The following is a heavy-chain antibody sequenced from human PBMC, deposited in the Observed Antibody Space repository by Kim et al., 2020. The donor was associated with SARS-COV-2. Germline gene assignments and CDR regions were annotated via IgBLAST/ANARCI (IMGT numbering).Heavy chain of an antibody. V-gene: IGHV4-34*01. J-gene: IGHJ2*01. D-gene: IGHD4-4*01. Sequence: SLKSRVTISVDTSKNQFSLKLSSVTAADTAVYYCARGEGYSNYHYWYFDLWGRGTLVTVSS. CDR3: ARGEGYSNYHYWYFDL.